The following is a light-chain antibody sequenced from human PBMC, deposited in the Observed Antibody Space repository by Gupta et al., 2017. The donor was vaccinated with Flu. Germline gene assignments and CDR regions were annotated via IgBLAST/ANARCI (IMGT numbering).Light chain of an antibody. V-gene: IGKV3-15*01. Sequence: EIVMTQSPATLSVSPGERATLSCRASQNVYKNLAWYQQKPGQAPRLLIYGALNRDTGIPARFSGSGSGTDFTLTISRRQSEDFAVYYCQQYKIWPPYTFGQGTKVEI. J-gene: IGKJ2*01. CDR2: GAL. CDR1: QNVYKN. CDR3: QQYKIWPPYT.